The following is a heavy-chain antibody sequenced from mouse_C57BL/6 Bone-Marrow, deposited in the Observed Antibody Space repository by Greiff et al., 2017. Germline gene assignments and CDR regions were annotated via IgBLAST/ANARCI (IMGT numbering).Heavy chain of an antibody. CDR2: IYPGDGDT. Sequence: QVQLQQSGAELVKPGASVKISCKASGYAFSSYWMNWVKQRPGKGLEWIGQIYPGDGDTNYNGKFKGKATLTADKSSSTAYMQLSSLTSEDSAVYFCASISYYYGSSPFAYWGQGTLVTVSA. J-gene: IGHJ3*01. CDR1: GYAFSSYW. CDR3: ASISYYYGSSPFAY. D-gene: IGHD1-1*01. V-gene: IGHV1-80*01.